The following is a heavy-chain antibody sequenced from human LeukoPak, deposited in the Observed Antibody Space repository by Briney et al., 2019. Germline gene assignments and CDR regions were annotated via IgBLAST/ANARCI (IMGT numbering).Heavy chain of an antibody. CDR2: ISASGSRT. V-gene: IGHV3-23*01. J-gene: IGHJ4*02. Sequence: PGGSLRLSCAASGFVLSNYAMSWVREAPGKGLGWVSTISASGSRTYYTDSVKGRFSISRDNSRNTMYLQMNSLRAEDTAIYYCAKHPQGAAGAHFDYWGQGTLVTVSS. D-gene: IGHD6-13*01. CDR1: GFVLSNYA. CDR3: AKHPQGAAGAHFDY.